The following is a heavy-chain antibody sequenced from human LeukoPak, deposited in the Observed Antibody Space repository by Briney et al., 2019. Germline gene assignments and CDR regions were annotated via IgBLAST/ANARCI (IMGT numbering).Heavy chain of an antibody. CDR3: ARDPLFPDTAIDQGYFDY. J-gene: IGHJ4*02. CDR2: IYYSGST. V-gene: IGHV4-39*07. D-gene: IGHD5-18*01. Sequence: KASETLSLTCTVSGGSISSSSYYWGWIRQPPGKGLEWIGSIYYSGSTYYNPSLKSRVTISVDTSKNQFSLKLSSVTAADTAVYYCARDPLFPDTAIDQGYFDYWGQGTLVTVSS. CDR1: GGSISSSSYY.